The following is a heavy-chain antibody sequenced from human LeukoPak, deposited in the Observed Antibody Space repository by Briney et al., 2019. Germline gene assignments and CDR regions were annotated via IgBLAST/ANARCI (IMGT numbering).Heavy chain of an antibody. V-gene: IGHV3-23*01. CDR1: GITLSNYG. D-gene: IGHD3-22*01. CDR2: ISDRGSRT. Sequence: PGGSLRLSCAVSGITLSNYGMSWVRQAPGKGLEWVAGISDRGSRTNYADSVKGRFTISTDYPKNTLYLQMNSLRAEDTAVYSCAKRGVVIRVILVGFHKEAYYFDSWGQGALVTVSS. J-gene: IGHJ4*02. CDR3: AKRGVVIRVILVGFHKEAYYFDS.